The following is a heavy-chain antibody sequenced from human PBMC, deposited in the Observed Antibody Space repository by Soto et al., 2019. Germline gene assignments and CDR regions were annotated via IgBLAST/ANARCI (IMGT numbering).Heavy chain of an antibody. CDR3: VKGEYVYCRGGSCRGWGWFDL. J-gene: IGHJ5*02. D-gene: IGHD2-15*01. Sequence: EVQLVESGGGLVQPGRSLRLSCRASGFTFDDYVMHWVRQAPGKGLEWVSGITYKSGNIVYADSVKGRFTISRDNAQDSLYLQMNSLRPEDTAVYYCVKGEYVYCRGGSCRGWGWFDLWGQGTLVTVSS. CDR2: ITYKSGNI. CDR1: GFTFDDYV. V-gene: IGHV3-9*01.